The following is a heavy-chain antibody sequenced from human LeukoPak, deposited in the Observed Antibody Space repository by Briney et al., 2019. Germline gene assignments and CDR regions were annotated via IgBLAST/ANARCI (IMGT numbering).Heavy chain of an antibody. V-gene: IGHV4-59*01. Sequence: PSETLSLTCTVSGGSISSYYWSWIRQPPGKGLEWIGYIYYSGSTNYNPSLKSRATISVDTSKNQFSLKLSSVTAADTAVYYCARDVTGAFDIWGQGTMVTVSS. CDR3: ARDVTGAFDI. J-gene: IGHJ3*02. D-gene: IGHD2-8*02. CDR2: IYYSGST. CDR1: GGSISSYY.